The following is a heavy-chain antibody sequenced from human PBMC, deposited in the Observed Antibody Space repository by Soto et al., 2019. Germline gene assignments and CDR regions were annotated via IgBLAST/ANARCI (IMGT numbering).Heavy chain of an antibody. CDR1: GFTFSSYG. CDR3: ASGIAVAQSYYYYGMDV. D-gene: IGHD6-19*01. CDR2: IWYDGSNK. V-gene: IGHV3-33*01. Sequence: GGSLRLSCAASGFTFSSYGMHWVRQAQGKGLEWVAVIWYDGSNKYYADSVKGRFTISRDNSKNTLYLQMNSLRAEDTAVYYCASGIAVAQSYYYYGMDVWGQGTTVTVSS. J-gene: IGHJ6*02.